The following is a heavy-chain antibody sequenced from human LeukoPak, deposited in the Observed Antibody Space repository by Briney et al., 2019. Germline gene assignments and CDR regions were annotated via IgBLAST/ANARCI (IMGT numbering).Heavy chain of an antibody. J-gene: IGHJ4*02. V-gene: IGHV4-39*01. D-gene: IGHD6-19*01. CDR2: LYYSGNT. Sequence: PSETLSLTCSVSGGSISSSSYYWGWIRQPPGKGPEWIGSLYYSGNTYYNPSLKSRVTISVDTSKNEFSLKLRSVTAADTAVYYCARTAGIAVAGSRQYFDYWGQGTLVTVSS. CDR3: ARTAGIAVAGSRQYFDY. CDR1: GGSISSSSYY.